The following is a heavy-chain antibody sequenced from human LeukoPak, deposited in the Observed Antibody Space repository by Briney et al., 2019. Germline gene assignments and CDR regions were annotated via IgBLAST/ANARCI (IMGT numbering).Heavy chain of an antibody. CDR3: ARAPYSSGPAYYFDY. CDR2: IYYSGTT. V-gene: IGHV4-39*01. D-gene: IGHD6-19*01. Sequence: TSETLSLTCTVSGGSISSSSYYWGWIRQPPGKGLEWIGSIYYSGTTYYNPSLKSRVTISLDTSKNQFSLKLSSVTAADTAVYYCARAPYSSGPAYYFDYWGQGTLVTVSS. J-gene: IGHJ4*02. CDR1: GGSISSSSYY.